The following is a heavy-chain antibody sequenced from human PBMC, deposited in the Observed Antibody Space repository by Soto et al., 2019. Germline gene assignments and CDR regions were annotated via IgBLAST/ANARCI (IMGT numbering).Heavy chain of an antibody. CDR2: ISYDGSNK. J-gene: IGHJ6*02. D-gene: IGHD2-15*01. CDR1: GFTFSSYA. V-gene: IGHV3-30-3*01. Sequence: LRLSCAASGFTFSSYAMHWVRQAPGKGLEWVAVISYDGSNKYYADSVKGRFTISRDNSKNTLYLQINSLRAEDTAVYYCARVLGYCSGETCSYYGMDVWGQGTTVTVSS. CDR3: ARVLGYCSGETCSYYGMDV.